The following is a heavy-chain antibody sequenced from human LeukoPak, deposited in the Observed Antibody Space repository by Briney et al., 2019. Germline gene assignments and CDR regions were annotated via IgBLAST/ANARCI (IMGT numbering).Heavy chain of an antibody. D-gene: IGHD1-14*01. J-gene: IGHJ5*02. V-gene: IGHV4-59*01. CDR1: GDSLSSYY. CDR2: VHYSGSS. CDR3: ARGSTGQYDP. Sequence: PSETLSLTCSVSGDSLSSYYWSWIRQSPGKGLEWIGYVHYSGSSNNNPSLTSRVTMSVDTSKNQFSLKLSSLTAADTAVYYGARGSTGQYDPWGQGILVTVSS.